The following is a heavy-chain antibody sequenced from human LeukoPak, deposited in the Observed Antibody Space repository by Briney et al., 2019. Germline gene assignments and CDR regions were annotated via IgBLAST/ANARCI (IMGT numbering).Heavy chain of an antibody. V-gene: IGHV1-69*06. D-gene: IGHD3-22*01. CDR2: IIPIFGTA. J-gene: IGHJ4*02. Sequence: SVKVSCKASGGTFSSYAISWVRQAPGQGLEWMGGIIPIFGTANYAQKFQGRVTITADKSTSTAYMELSSLRAEDTAVYYCARAEGYYDSNGYYSYYFDYWGQGTLVTVSS. CDR3: ARAEGYYDSNGYYSYYFDY. CDR1: GGTFSSYA.